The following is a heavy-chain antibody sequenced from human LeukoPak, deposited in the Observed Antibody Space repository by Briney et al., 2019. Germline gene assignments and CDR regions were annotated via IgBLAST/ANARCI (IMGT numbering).Heavy chain of an antibody. CDR2: IRYDGSNK. V-gene: IGHV3-30*02. CDR1: GCTFSSYG. Sequence: AGGSLRLSCAASGCTFSSYGMHWVRQAPGKGLEWVAFIRYDGSNKYYADSVKGRFTISRDNSKNTLYLQMNSLRAEDTAVYYCAKDRLGMYSSGWYFDYWGQGTLVTVSS. D-gene: IGHD6-19*01. J-gene: IGHJ4*02. CDR3: AKDRLGMYSSGWYFDY.